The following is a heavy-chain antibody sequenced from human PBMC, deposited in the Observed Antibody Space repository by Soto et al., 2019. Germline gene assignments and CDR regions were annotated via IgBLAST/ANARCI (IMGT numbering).Heavy chain of an antibody. CDR3: ARDIAAAGTEVYFDY. V-gene: IGHV4-30-4*01. CDR1: GGSISSGDYY. J-gene: IGHJ4*02. Sequence: SETLSLTCTVSGGSISSGDYYWSWIRQPPGKGLEWIGYIYYSGSTYYNPSLKSRVTISVDTSKNQFSLKLSSVTAADTAVYYCARDIAAAGTEVYFDYWGQGTLVTVSS. D-gene: IGHD6-13*01. CDR2: IYYSGST.